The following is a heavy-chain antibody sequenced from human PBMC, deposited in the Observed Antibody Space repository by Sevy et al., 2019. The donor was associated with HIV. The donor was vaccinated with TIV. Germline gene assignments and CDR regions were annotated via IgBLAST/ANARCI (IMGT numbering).Heavy chain of an antibody. Sequence: GGCLRLSCATSGFTFSSYSMHWVRQAPGKGLEWVATISYDGINKHYADSVKGRFTISRDNFTNSLSLQMNSLRAEDTAVYFCALERLSSDVAEYFQNWGQGTLVNVSS. CDR1: GFTFSSYS. V-gene: IGHV3-30-3*01. J-gene: IGHJ1*01. CDR3: ALERLSSDVAEYFQN. D-gene: IGHD1-1*01. CDR2: ISYDGINK.